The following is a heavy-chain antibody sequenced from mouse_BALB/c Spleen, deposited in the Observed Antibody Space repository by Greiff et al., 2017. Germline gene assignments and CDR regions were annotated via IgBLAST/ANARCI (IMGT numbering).Heavy chain of an antibody. CDR1: GFNIKDTY. Sequence: EVKLMESGAELVKPGASVKLSCTASGFNIKDTYMHWVKQRPEQGLEWIGRIDPANGNTKYDPKFQGKATITADTSSNTAYLQLSSLTSEDTAVYYCAREGYDGAWFAYWGRGTLVTVSA. J-gene: IGHJ3*01. CDR3: AREGYDGAWFAY. D-gene: IGHD2-2*01. CDR2: IDPANGNT. V-gene: IGHV14-3*02.